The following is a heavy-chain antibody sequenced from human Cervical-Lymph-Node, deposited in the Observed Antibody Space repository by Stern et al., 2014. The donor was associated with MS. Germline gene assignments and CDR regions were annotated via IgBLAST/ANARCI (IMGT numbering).Heavy chain of an antibody. CDR3: AKDISERHYYFDS. CDR2: ISWNSNNI. J-gene: IGHJ4*02. CDR1: GFTVDDCA. D-gene: IGHD3-16*02. V-gene: IGHV3-9*01. Sequence: EVQLVESGGGSVQPGRSLRLSCAASGFTVDDCAMHWVRQAPGKGLEWVSGISWNSNNIGYADSGRGRFTISRDNAKNSLYLQMNGLRPEDTALYYCAKDISERHYYFDSWGEGTLVTVSS.